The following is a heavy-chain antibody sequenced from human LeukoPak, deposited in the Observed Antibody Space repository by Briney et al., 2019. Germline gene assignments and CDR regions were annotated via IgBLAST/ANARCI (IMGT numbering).Heavy chain of an antibody. Sequence: GGSLRLSCAASGFTFSTYAMSWVRKAPGKGLEWVSGLSGSGSSAYYADSVKGRFTIPRDNSKNTLYLQMNSLRPEDTAVYYCAKGLTNLGDDWGQGTLVTVSS. V-gene: IGHV3-23*01. D-gene: IGHD3-9*01. CDR2: LSGSGSSA. J-gene: IGHJ4*02. CDR3: AKGLTNLGDD. CDR1: GFTFSTYA.